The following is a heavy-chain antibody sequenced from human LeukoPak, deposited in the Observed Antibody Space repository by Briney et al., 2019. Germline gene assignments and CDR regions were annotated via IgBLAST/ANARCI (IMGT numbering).Heavy chain of an antibody. CDR3: AKSTSGSLRGFDY. V-gene: IGHV4-38-2*02. J-gene: IGHJ4*02. Sequence: PSETLSLTCTVSDYSISSGFYWGWIRQPPGKGLEWIGSIYHSGSTYYNPSLKRRVTILVDTSKNHFSLKLGSVTAADTAVYYCAKSTSGSLRGFDYWGQGTLVTVSS. CDR2: IYHSGST. CDR1: DYSISSGFY. D-gene: IGHD6-19*01.